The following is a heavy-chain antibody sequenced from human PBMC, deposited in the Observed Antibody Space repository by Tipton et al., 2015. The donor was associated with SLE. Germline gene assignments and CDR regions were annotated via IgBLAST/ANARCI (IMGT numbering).Heavy chain of an antibody. Sequence: TLSLTCTVSGGSISNYYWSWIRQPPGKGLEWIGYIYYSGSTNYNPSLKSRVTISVDTSKNQFSLKLTSVTAADTAVYYCTRGHGARYYFDFWGQGTLVTVSS. V-gene: IGHV4-59*01. CDR1: GGSISNYY. D-gene: IGHD4/OR15-4a*01. J-gene: IGHJ4*02. CDR2: IYYSGST. CDR3: TRGHGARYYFDF.